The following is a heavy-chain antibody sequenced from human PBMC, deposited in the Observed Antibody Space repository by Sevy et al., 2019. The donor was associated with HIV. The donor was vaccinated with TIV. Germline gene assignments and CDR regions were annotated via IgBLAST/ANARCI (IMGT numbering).Heavy chain of an antibody. CDR2: INPNSGAT. D-gene: IGHD3-22*01. Sequence: ASVKVSCKASKYPFNGYYIHWVRQAPGQGLEWMGWINPNSGATNDAQKFQGWVTMTRDTSISTAYMELSRLRFDDTAVYYCARGYYDSSGYYYHWCQGTLVTVSS. CDR1: KYPFNGYY. V-gene: IGHV1-2*04. J-gene: IGHJ5*02. CDR3: ARGYYDSSGYYYH.